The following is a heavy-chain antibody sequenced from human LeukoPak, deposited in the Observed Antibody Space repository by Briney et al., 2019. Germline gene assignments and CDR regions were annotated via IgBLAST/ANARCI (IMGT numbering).Heavy chain of an antibody. J-gene: IGHJ4*02. Sequence: ASVKVSRKASGYTFTGYYMHWVRQAPGQGLEWMGWINPNSGGTNYAQKFQGRVTMTRDTSISTAYMELSRLRSDDTAVYHCARDQLGRWEPTTPSYWGQGTLVTVSS. CDR2: INPNSGGT. D-gene: IGHD1-26*01. CDR3: ARDQLGRWEPTTPSY. V-gene: IGHV1-2*02. CDR1: GYTFTGYY.